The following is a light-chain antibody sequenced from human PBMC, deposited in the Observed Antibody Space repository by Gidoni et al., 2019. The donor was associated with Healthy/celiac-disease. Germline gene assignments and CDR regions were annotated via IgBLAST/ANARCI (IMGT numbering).Light chain of an antibody. CDR1: QSVLYSSNNKNY. J-gene: IGKJ4*01. V-gene: IGKV4-1*01. Sequence: DIVMTQSPDSLAGPLGERATIHCKSSQSVLYSSNNKNYLAWYQPKPGQPPKLLIYWASTRESGVPDRFSGSGSGTDFTLTISSLQAEDVAVYYCQQYYSTPLTFGGGTKVEIK. CDR3: QQYYSTPLT. CDR2: WAS.